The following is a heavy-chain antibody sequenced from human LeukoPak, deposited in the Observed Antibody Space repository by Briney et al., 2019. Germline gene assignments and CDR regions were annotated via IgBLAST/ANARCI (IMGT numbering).Heavy chain of an antibody. CDR2: INPSGGST. J-gene: IGHJ4*02. Sequence: GASVKVSCKASGYTFTGYYMHWVRQAPGQGLEWMGIINPSGGSTSYAQKFQGRVTMTRDTSTSTVYMELSSLRSEDTAVYYCARRISRRDGYNEYYFDYWGQGTLVTVSS. CDR1: GYTFTGYY. D-gene: IGHD5-24*01. V-gene: IGHV1-46*01. CDR3: ARRISRRDGYNEYYFDY.